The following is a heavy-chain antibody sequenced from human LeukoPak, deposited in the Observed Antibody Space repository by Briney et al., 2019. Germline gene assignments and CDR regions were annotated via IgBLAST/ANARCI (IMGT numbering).Heavy chain of an antibody. J-gene: IGHJ4*02. D-gene: IGHD6-19*01. CDR1: GFTFSNYW. Sequence: GGSLRLSCAAAGFTFSNYWMSWVRQTPGKGLEWVANIKQDGSEKNYVDSVKGRFTISRDNAKNSLYLQMNSLRVEDTAVYYCARHDSSGWYYFDYWGQGTLVTVSS. CDR3: ARHDSSGWYYFDY. CDR2: IKQDGSEK. V-gene: IGHV3-7*03.